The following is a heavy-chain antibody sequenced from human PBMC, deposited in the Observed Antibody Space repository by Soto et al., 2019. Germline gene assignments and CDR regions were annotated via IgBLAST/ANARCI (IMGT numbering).Heavy chain of an antibody. CDR2: INPNSGGT. D-gene: IGHD6-19*01. CDR1: GHTFTGYY. V-gene: IGHV1-2*04. Sequence: ASVKVSCKASGHTFTGYYMHWVRQAPGQGLEWMGWINPNSGGTNYAQKFQGWVTMTRDTSISTAYVELSRLRSDDTAVYYCASLASSQIAVGPRYYYYGMDVWGQGTTVTVSS. CDR3: ASLASSQIAVGPRYYYYGMDV. J-gene: IGHJ6*02.